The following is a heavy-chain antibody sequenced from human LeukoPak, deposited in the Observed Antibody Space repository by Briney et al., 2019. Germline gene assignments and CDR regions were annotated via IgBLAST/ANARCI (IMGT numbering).Heavy chain of an antibody. D-gene: IGHD2-2*01. Sequence: PGRSLRLSCVAPGFTFSAYWMTWVRQAPGKGLDWVANIRLDGSENYYVDSVRGRFTISRDKAKNSLCLQMNSLRAEDTAVYYCARRARYCTSTSCDPIGAFDIWGQGTMVTVSS. V-gene: IGHV3-7*01. CDR3: ARRARYCTSTSCDPIGAFDI. CDR2: IRLDGSEN. J-gene: IGHJ3*02. CDR1: GFTFSAYW.